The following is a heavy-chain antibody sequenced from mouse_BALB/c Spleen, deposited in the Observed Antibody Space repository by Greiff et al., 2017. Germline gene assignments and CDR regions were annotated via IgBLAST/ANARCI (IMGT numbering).Heavy chain of an antibody. CDR2: ISSGGST. J-gene: IGHJ1*01. CDR1: GFTFSSYA. V-gene: IGHV5-6-5*01. CDR3: ARDYSGYFDV. D-gene: IGHD1-1*01. Sequence: EVKVVESGGGLVKPGGSLKLSCAASGFTFSSYAMSWVRQTPEKRLEWVASISSGGSTYYPDSVKGRFTISRDNARNILYLQMSSLRSEDTAMYYCARDYSGYFDVWGAGTTVTVSS.